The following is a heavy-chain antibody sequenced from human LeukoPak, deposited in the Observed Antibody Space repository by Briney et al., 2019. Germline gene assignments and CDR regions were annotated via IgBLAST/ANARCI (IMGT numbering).Heavy chain of an antibody. Sequence: GGSLRLSCAASGFTFSSYGMHWVRQAPGKGLEWVSVIYSGGSTYYADSVKGRFTISRDNSKNTLYLQMNSLRAEDTAVYYCARDYPRGQWLVVWGQGTLVTVSS. D-gene: IGHD6-19*01. V-gene: IGHV3-66*01. J-gene: IGHJ4*02. CDR1: GFTFSSYG. CDR2: IYSGGST. CDR3: ARDYPRGQWLVV.